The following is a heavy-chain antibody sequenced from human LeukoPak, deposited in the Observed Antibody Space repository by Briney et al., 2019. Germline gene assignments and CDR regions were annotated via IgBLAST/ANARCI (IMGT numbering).Heavy chain of an antibody. Sequence: GGSLRLSCAASGFTFSDYYMSWIRQAPGKGLEWVSYISSSGSTIYYADSVKGRFTISRDNAKNSLYLQMNSLRAEDTAVYYCATIFSGSYSPINYWGQGTLVTVSS. CDR1: GFTFSDYY. D-gene: IGHD1-26*01. V-gene: IGHV3-11*04. J-gene: IGHJ4*02. CDR2: ISSSGSTI. CDR3: ATIFSGSYSPINY.